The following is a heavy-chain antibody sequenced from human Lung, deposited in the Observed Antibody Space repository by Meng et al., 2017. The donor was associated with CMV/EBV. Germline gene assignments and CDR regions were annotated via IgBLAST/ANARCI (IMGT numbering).Heavy chain of an antibody. J-gene: IGHJ4*02. CDR1: GGSISSGDYS. Sequence: GQLQEAGPGLVEPSQTLSLPCTVSGGSISSGDYSWSWIRQPPGKGLEWIGYIYYSGSTYYNPSLKSRVTISVDTSKNQFSLKLSSVTAADTAVYYCARADKVRFDYWGQGTLVTVSS. V-gene: IGHV4-30-4*01. CDR3: ARADKVRFDY. CDR2: IYYSGST.